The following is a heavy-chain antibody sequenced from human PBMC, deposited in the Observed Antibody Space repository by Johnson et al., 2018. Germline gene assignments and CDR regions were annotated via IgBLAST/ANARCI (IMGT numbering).Heavy chain of an antibody. CDR2: ISWDGDST. Sequence: VQLVQSGGVVVQPGGSLRLSCAASEFNSDDYTLHWVRQIPGKGLAWVALISWDGDSTNYADSVKGRFTISRDNAENSLYLQLNSLRAEDTAVYYCATQDVAPFPMAFDMWGQGTLVTVS. CDR1: EFNSDDYT. D-gene: IGHD2/OR15-2a*01. CDR3: ATQDVAPFPMAFDM. J-gene: IGHJ3*02. V-gene: IGHV3-43*01.